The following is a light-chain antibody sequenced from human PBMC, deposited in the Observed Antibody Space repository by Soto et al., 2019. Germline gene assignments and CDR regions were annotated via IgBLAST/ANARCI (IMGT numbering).Light chain of an antibody. V-gene: IGKV3-20*01. Sequence: EIVLTQSPGTLSLSPGERATLSCRASQSVSSSYLAWYQQKPGQAPRLLISGASSRATGIPDRFSGSGSGTDFTITISRLEPEAFAVYYCQQYGSSPHTFGGGTKVESK. CDR1: QSVSSSY. CDR3: QQYGSSPHT. J-gene: IGKJ4*01. CDR2: GAS.